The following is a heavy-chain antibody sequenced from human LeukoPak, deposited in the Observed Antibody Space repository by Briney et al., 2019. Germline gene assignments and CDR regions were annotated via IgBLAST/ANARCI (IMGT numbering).Heavy chain of an antibody. CDR2: INHSGST. Sequence: SETLSLTCAVYGGSFSGYYWSWIRQPPGKGLEWIGEINHSGSTNYNPSLKSRVTISVDTSKNQFSLKLSSVTAADTAVYYCARVRGSYDSSGYYQSLRYYFDYWGQGTLVTVSS. V-gene: IGHV4-34*01. J-gene: IGHJ4*02. CDR3: ARVRGSYDSSGYYQSLRYYFDY. D-gene: IGHD3-22*01. CDR1: GGSFSGYY.